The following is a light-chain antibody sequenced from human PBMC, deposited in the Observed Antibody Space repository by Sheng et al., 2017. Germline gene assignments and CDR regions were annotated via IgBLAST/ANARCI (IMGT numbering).Light chain of an antibody. CDR3: QQYNDWPPLT. Sequence: EIVMTQSPATLSVSPGDRVTLSCRASQSVSSNLAWYQQKPGQAPRLLMYGASTRATGIPARFSGSGSGTEFTLTISSLQSEDFAVYYCQQYNDWPPLTFGGGTEGRRSN. CDR2: GAS. J-gene: IGKJ4*01. CDR1: QSVSSN. V-gene: IGKV3-15*01.